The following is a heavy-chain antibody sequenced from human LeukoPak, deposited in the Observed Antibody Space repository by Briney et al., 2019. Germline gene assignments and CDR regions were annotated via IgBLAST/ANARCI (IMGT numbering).Heavy chain of an antibody. Sequence: GGSLTLSCAASGFTFDDYAMHWVRQAPGKGLEWVSGISWNSGSIGYADSVKGRFTISRDNAKNSLYLQMNSLRAEDTALYYCAKALGAMASDAFDIWGQGTMVTVSS. CDR1: GFTFDDYA. V-gene: IGHV3-9*01. CDR3: AKALGAMASDAFDI. J-gene: IGHJ3*02. D-gene: IGHD1-26*01. CDR2: ISWNSGSI.